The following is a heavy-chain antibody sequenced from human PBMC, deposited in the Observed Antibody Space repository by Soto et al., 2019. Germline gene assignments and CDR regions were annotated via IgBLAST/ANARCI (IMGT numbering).Heavy chain of an antibody. CDR2: INAGNGNT. D-gene: IGHD6-19*01. V-gene: IGHV1-3*01. Sequence: ASVKVSCKASGYTFTSYAMHWVRQAPGQRLEWMGWINAGNGNTKYSQKFQGRVTITRDTSASTAYMELGSLRSEDTAVYYCAREYSSGWYYGYFQHWGQGTLVTVSS. CDR1: GYTFTSYA. J-gene: IGHJ1*01. CDR3: AREYSSGWYYGYFQH.